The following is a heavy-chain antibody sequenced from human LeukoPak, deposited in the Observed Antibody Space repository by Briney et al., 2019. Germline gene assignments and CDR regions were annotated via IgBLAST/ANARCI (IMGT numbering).Heavy chain of an antibody. CDR3: ATGGGRVRNFDY. D-gene: IGHD3-16*01. J-gene: IGHJ4*02. CDR2: INHSGST. CDR1: GGSISSYY. V-gene: IGHV4-34*01. Sequence: PSETLSLTCTVSGGSISSYYWSWIRQPAGKGLEWIGEINHSGSTNYNPSLKSRVTISVDTSKNQFSLKLSSVTAADTAVYYCATGGGRVRNFDYWGQGTLVTVSS.